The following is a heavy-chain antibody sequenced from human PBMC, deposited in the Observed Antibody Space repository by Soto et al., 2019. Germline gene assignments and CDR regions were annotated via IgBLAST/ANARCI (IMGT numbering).Heavy chain of an antibody. V-gene: IGHV4-34*01. J-gene: IGHJ4*02. CDR1: GGSFSGYY. D-gene: IGHD2-8*02. Sequence: QVQLQQWGAGLLKPSETLSLTCAVYGGSFSGYYWTWIRQPPGTGLEWIGEINHSGSTNYNPSHKSRVTISVETSKNQFSLKLTSVTAADPAVYYCARDKITGRFDYWGQGTLVTVSP. CDR2: INHSGST. CDR3: ARDKITGRFDY.